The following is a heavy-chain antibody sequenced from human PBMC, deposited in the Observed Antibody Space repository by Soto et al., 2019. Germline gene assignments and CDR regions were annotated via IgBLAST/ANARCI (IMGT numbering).Heavy chain of an antibody. Sequence: PGGSLRLSCAASGFTFNSYWMSWVRQAPGKGLEWVANIKQDGSEKYYVDSVKGRFTISRDNAKNSLYLQMNSLRAEDTAVYYCARDSHSSGWTNWFDPWGQGTLVTVSS. CDR2: IKQDGSEK. D-gene: IGHD6-19*01. V-gene: IGHV3-7*03. CDR3: ARDSHSSGWTNWFDP. CDR1: GFTFNSYW. J-gene: IGHJ5*02.